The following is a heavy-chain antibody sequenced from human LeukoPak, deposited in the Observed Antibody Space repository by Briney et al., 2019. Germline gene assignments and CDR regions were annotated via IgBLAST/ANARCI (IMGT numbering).Heavy chain of an antibody. J-gene: IGHJ4*02. CDR3: ARDSTPYGHSGY. V-gene: IGHV4-31*03. CDR1: GGSISSGGYY. Sequence: PSQTLSLTCTVSGGSISSGGYYWSWIRQHPGKGLEWIGYIYYSGSTYYNPSLKSRVTISVDTSKNQFSLKLSSVTAADTAVYYCARDSTPYGHSGYWGQGTLVTVSP. CDR2: IYYSGST. D-gene: IGHD4-17*01.